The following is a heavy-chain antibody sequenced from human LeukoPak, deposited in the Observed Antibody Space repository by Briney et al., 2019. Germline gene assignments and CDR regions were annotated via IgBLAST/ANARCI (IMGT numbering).Heavy chain of an antibody. CDR3: ASDTWGIDY. V-gene: IGHV1-2*06. Sequence: ASVKVACNAAGYTLTGYYMHWVRQAPGQGRDWMGRINPNSGGTNYAQKFQGRATMTRDTSISTAYMEMSRLRSDDTAVYYCASDTWGIDYWGQGTLVTVSS. CDR1: GYTLTGYY. D-gene: IGHD3-16*01. J-gene: IGHJ4*02. CDR2: INPNSGGT.